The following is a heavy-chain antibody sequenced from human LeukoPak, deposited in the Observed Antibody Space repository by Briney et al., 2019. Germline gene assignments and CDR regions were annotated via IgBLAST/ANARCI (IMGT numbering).Heavy chain of an antibody. V-gene: IGHV4-59*08. CDR2: IYYSGST. CDR3: ARHGSSGWPCYYGMDV. CDR1: GGSISSYY. Sequence: KPSETLSLTCTVSGGSISSYYWSWIRQPPGKGLEWIGYIYYSGSTNYNPSLKSRVTISVDTSKNQFSLKLSSVTAADTAVYYCARHGSSGWPCYYGMDVWGQGTTVTVSS. D-gene: IGHD6-19*01. J-gene: IGHJ6*02.